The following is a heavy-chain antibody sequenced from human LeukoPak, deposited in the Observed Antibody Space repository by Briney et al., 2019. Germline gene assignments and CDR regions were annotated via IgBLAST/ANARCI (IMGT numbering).Heavy chain of an antibody. CDR2: INPSGGST. CDR3: ARQGDSGSNWFDP. J-gene: IGHJ5*02. D-gene: IGHD6-19*01. Sequence: ASVKVSCKVSGYTLTELSMHWVRQAPGQGLEWMGIINPSGGSTSYAQKFQGRVTMTRDMSTSTVYMELSSLRSEDTAVYYCARQGDSGSNWFDPWGQGTLVTVSS. V-gene: IGHV1-46*01. CDR1: GYTLTELS.